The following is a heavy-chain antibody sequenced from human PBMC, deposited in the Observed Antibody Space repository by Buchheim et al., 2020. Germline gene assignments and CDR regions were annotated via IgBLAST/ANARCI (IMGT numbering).Heavy chain of an antibody. CDR1: GYTFTGYY. CDR3: ARDSLNYGGNSGLDY. J-gene: IGHJ4*02. D-gene: IGHD4-23*01. CDR2: INPNSGGT. Sequence: QVQLVQSGAEVKKPGASVKVSCKASGYTFTGYYMHWVRQAPGQGLEWMGWINPNSGGTNYAQKVQGWVTMTRDTSISTAYMELSRLRSDDTAVYYCARDSLNYGGNSGLDYWGQGTL. V-gene: IGHV1-2*04.